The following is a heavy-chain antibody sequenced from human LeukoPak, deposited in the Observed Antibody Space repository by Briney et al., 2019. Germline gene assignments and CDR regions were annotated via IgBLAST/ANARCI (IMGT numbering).Heavy chain of an antibody. CDR1: GYTFTSYG. J-gene: IGHJ4*02. V-gene: IGHV1-18*01. D-gene: IGHD4/OR15-4a*01. CDR3: AIYQGATSADY. Sequence: ASVTVSCTASGYTFTSYGISWVRQAPGQGLEWMGWISAYNGNTNYAQKLQGRVTMTTDTSTSTAYMELRSLRSDDTAVYYCAIYQGATSADYWGQGTLVTVSS. CDR2: ISAYNGNT.